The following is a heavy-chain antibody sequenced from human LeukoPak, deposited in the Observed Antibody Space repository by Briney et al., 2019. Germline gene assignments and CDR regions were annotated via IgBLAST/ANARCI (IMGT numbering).Heavy chain of an antibody. V-gene: IGHV3-74*01. CDR1: GFTFSSYW. CDR2: INTDGSST. J-gene: IGHJ4*02. CDR3: ARDLGVVPPEDYDYFDY. D-gene: IGHD2-2*01. Sequence: GGSLRLSCAASGFTFSSYWMHWVRQAPGKGLVWVSRINTDGSSTNYADSVKGRFTISRDNAKNTLYLQMNSLRAEDTAIYYCARDLGVVPPEDYDYFDYWGQGTLVTVSS.